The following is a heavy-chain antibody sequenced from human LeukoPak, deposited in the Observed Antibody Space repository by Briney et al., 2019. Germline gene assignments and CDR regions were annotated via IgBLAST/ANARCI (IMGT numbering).Heavy chain of an antibody. J-gene: IGHJ3*02. CDR3: ARDPPRRELLEFDAFDI. V-gene: IGHV1-18*01. CDR1: GYTFTSYG. CDR2: ISAYNGNT. D-gene: IGHD1-26*01. Sequence: ASVKVSCKASGYTFTSYGISWVRQAPGQGREWMGWISAYNGNTNYAQKLQGRVTMTTDTSTSTAYMELRSLRSDDTAVYYCARDPPRRELLEFDAFDIWGQGTMVTVSS.